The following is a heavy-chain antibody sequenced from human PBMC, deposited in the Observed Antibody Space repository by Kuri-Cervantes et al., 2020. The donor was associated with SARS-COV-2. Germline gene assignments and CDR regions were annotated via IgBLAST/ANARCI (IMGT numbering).Heavy chain of an antibody. V-gene: IGHV3-13*05. CDR2: IGTAGDP. D-gene: IGHD1-26*01. CDR1: GFTFSSYD. CDR3: ARDVYRGPGSYPVY. J-gene: IGHJ4*02. Sequence: GGSLRLSCAASGFTFSSYDMHWVRQATGKGLEWVSAIGTAGDPYYPGAVKGRFTISRENAKNSLYLQMNSLRAGDTAVYYCARDVYRGPGSYPVYWGQGTLVTVSS.